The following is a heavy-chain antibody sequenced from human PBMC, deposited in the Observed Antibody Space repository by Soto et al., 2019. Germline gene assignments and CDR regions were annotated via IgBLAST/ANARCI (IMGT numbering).Heavy chain of an antibody. CDR2: LYGDGST. CDR1: GFTVNSYY. Sequence: EVQLVESGGGLVQLGGSLRLSCAASGFTVNSYYMTWVRQAPGKGLEWVSVLYGDGSTFYADSVKGRFTISRDNSKNTLYLQMNSLRAEDTAVYYCASDLGVAPYNWLDPWGQGTLVTVSS. CDR3: ASDLGVAPYNWLDP. D-gene: IGHD2-15*01. J-gene: IGHJ5*02. V-gene: IGHV3-66*01.